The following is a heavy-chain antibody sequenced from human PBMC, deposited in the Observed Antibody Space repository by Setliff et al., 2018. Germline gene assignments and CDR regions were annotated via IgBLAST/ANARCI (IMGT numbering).Heavy chain of an antibody. CDR1: GGSFSRYF. V-gene: IGHV4-34*01. Sequence: SETLSLTCAVYGGSFSRYFWSWIRQPPGKCLEWIGEINHGGSPIYNPSLKSRVTISVDTSKNQLSLNLRSVTAADAAVYYGALWEDDHYNYDYWGQGTLVTVSS. CDR2: INHGGSP. D-gene: IGHD4-4*01. J-gene: IGHJ4*02. CDR3: ALWEDDHYNYDY.